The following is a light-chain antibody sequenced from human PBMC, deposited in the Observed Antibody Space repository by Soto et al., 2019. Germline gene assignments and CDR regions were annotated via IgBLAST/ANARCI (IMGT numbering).Light chain of an antibody. J-gene: IGLJ2*01. CDR1: SSNIGAGYD. CDR2: GNS. Sequence: QSVLTQPPSVSGAPGQRVTISCTGSSSNIGAGYDVHWYQQLPGTAPKLLIYGNSNRPSGVPDRFSGSKSGTSASLAITGVQAEDEADYYCHSYERSLSGVVFCRGTKLTVL. CDR3: HSYERSLSGVV. V-gene: IGLV1-40*01.